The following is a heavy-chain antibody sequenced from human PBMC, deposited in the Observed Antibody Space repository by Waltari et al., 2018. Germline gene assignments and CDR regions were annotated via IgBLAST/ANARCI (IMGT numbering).Heavy chain of an antibody. Sequence: EVQLVESGGGLVQPGGSLRLSCAASGFTFSSYWMSWVRQAPGKGREWVANIKQDGSEKYYVDSVKGRFTISRDNAKNSLYLQMNSLRAEDTAVYYCARGGYSSGWSGDYWGQGTLVTVSS. J-gene: IGHJ4*02. CDR1: GFTFSSYW. CDR3: ARGGYSSGWSGDY. CDR2: IKQDGSEK. V-gene: IGHV3-7*01. D-gene: IGHD6-19*01.